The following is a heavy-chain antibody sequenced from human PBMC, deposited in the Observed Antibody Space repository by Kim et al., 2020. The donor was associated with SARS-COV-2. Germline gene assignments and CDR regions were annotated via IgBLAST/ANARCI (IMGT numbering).Heavy chain of an antibody. CDR3: ARAGYSYGYYFDY. V-gene: IGHV3-33*01. Sequence: YADSGKGRFTISRDNSKNTLYLQMNSLRAEDTAVYYCARAGYSYGYYFDYWGQGTLVTVPS. D-gene: IGHD5-18*01. J-gene: IGHJ4*02.